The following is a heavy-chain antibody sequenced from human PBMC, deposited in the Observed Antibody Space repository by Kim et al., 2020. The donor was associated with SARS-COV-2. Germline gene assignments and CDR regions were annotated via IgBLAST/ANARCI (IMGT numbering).Heavy chain of an antibody. J-gene: IGHJ4*02. CDR3: ARGGSIAAAGYYFDY. D-gene: IGHD6-13*01. V-gene: IGHV3-30*01. Sequence: ESVKRRFTISRDNSKNTLYLRMNSLRAEDTAVYYCARGGSIAAAGYYFDYWGQGTLVTVSS.